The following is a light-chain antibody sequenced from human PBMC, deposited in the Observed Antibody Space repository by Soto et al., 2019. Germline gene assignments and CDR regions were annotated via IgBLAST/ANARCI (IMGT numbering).Light chain of an antibody. CDR1: QSVSTR. CDR2: DAS. V-gene: IGKV1-5*02. J-gene: IGKJ1*01. CDR3: QQYSVYWT. Sequence: DIQMTQSPSSLSASVGDRVTIICRASQSVSTRLAWYQQKPGKAPKVLIYDASSWAGGVPSRFAGSGSGTEITLTIHSLQPDDFATYYCQQYSVYWTFGQGTKVEI.